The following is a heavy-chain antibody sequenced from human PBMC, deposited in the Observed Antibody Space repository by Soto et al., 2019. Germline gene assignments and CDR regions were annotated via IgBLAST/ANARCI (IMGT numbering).Heavy chain of an antibody. Sequence: SETLSLTCTVSGGSISSYYWSWIRQPPGKGLEWIGYIYYSGSTNYNPYLKSRVTISVDTSKNQFSLKLSSVTAADTAVYYCARDSPHYYDSSGYYLDYWGQGTLVTVSS. CDR1: GGSISSYY. V-gene: IGHV4-59*12. CDR3: ARDSPHYYDSSGYYLDY. J-gene: IGHJ4*02. D-gene: IGHD3-22*01. CDR2: IYYSGST.